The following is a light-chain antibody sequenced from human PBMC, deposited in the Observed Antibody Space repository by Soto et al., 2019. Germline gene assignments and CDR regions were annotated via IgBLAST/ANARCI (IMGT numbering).Light chain of an antibody. CDR3: SSYISSSTVV. CDR1: SSDVGGYNY. V-gene: IGLV2-14*01. J-gene: IGLJ2*01. Sequence: QSALTQPASVSGSPGQSITISCTGTSSDVGGYNYVSWYQHHPGKAPKLMISEVSNRPSGVSNRFSGSKSGNTASLTISGLQAEDEAGYYCSSYISSSTVVFGGGTKVTVL. CDR2: EVS.